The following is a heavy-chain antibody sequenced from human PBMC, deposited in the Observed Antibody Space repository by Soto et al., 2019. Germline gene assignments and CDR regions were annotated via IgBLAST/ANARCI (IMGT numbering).Heavy chain of an antibody. CDR1: GGTFSCYA. J-gene: IGHJ5*02. Sequence: SAKASCKASGGTFSCYAICWVRQAPGQGLEWMGGIIPIFGTANYAQKFQGRVTITADESTSTAYMELSSLRSEDTAVYYCAREAPYGKNWFDPWGQGTLVTVSS. CDR2: IIPIFGTA. V-gene: IGHV1-69*01. CDR3: AREAPYGKNWFDP. D-gene: IGHD4-17*01.